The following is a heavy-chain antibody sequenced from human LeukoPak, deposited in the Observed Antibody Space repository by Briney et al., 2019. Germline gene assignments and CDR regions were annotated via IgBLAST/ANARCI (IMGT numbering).Heavy chain of an antibody. Sequence: SQTLSLTFTVSGGSISSGGYYWSWIRQHPGKGLEWIGYIYYSGSTYYNPSLKSRVTISVDTSKNQFSLKLSSVTAADTAVYYCARTTRGVVPAANLDYWGQGTLVTVSS. CDR3: ARTTRGVVPAANLDY. V-gene: IGHV4-31*03. J-gene: IGHJ4*02. CDR1: GGSISSGGYY. CDR2: IYYSGST. D-gene: IGHD2-2*01.